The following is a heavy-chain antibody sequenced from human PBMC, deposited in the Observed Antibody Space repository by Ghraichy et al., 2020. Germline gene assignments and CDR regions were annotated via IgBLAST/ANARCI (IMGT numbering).Heavy chain of an antibody. D-gene: IGHD6-13*01. CDR3: ARGTAGPFNWFDP. CDR1: GGSISSYY. Sequence: SETLSLTCTVSGGSISSYYWNWIRQPPGKGLEWIGYIYYSGSTNYNPSLKSRVTISVATSKNQFSRKLTSVTAADTAVYYCARGTAGPFNWFDPWGQGTLVTVSS. V-gene: IGHV4-59*01. CDR2: IYYSGST. J-gene: IGHJ5*02.